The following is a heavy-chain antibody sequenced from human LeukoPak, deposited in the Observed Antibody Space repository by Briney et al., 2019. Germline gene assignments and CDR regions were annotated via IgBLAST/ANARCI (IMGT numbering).Heavy chain of an antibody. CDR3: ARDDGDELTFY. CDR1: GLALTSYS. J-gene: IGHJ4*02. Sequence: GGSLSLSCAASGLALTSYSMNSVGQAAGKGVEGVSGMSSSSSDIYYAASVKGRFTIPRENAKNSLYLQMNSLRPEDTPVYYSARDDGDELTFYWGQGTLVTVSS. D-gene: IGHD3-16*02. CDR2: MSSSSSDI. V-gene: IGHV3-21*01.